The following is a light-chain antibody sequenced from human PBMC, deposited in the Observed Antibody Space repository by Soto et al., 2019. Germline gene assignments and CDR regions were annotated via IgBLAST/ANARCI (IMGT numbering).Light chain of an antibody. CDR1: SSDVGGYNY. V-gene: IGLV2-11*01. CDR3: CPYAGSHNVV. Sequence: QSALTQPRSVSGSPGQSVTISCTGTSSDVGGYNYVSWYQQHPGKAPKLMIYDVSKRPSGVPDRFSGSKSGNTASLTISGLQAEDEADYYCCPYAGSHNVVFGGGTKLTVL. CDR2: DVS. J-gene: IGLJ2*01.